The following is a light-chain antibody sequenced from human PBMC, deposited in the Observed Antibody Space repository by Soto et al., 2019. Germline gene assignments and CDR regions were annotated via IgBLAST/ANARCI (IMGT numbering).Light chain of an antibody. J-gene: IGKJ2*01. CDR3: QHLNDYRYT. V-gene: IGKV1-9*01. CDR2: AAS. Sequence: DIQLTQSPSFLSASVGDRVTITCRASQAISSSLAWYQHKPGKAPKLLIYAASTLQIGVPSSFSGSGSGTEFTLTISRLQPEDFATYYCQHLNDYRYTFGQGTKVEIK. CDR1: QAISSS.